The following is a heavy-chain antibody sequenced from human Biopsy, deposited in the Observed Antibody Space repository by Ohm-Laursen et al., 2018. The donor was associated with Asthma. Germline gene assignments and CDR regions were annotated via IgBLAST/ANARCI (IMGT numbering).Heavy chain of an antibody. V-gene: IGHV4-39*01. CDR3: ARQSTRRDYRGMDV. D-gene: IGHD4-11*01. Sequence: GTLSLTCTVSGGSMSSSSYYWGWIRQPPGKGLEWMGSISYTGSAYHNPSLKSRVTISEDTPKNHFPLKLSSVTAADTAIYYCARQSTRRDYRGMDVWGQGTTVTVSS. CDR1: GGSMSSSSYY. J-gene: IGHJ6*02. CDR2: ISYTGSA.